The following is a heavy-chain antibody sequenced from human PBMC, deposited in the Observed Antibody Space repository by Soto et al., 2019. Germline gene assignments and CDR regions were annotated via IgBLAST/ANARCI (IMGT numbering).Heavy chain of an antibody. V-gene: IGHV3-21*01. CDR3: AREDGVVGSSSAFDH. J-gene: IGHJ4*02. D-gene: IGHD1-26*01. CDR2: INGRSNYV. CDR1: GFTFSTYT. Sequence: ESGGGLVKPGGSLRLSCVFSGFTFSTYTMNWVRQAPGKGLEWVSSINGRSNYVYYADSVKGRFTISRDNAKNSLYLQMNRLRAEDTAIYYCAREDGVVGSSSAFDHWGLATLVTVSS.